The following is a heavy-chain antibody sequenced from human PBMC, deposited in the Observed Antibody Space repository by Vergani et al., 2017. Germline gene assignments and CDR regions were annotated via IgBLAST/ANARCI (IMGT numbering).Heavy chain of an antibody. CDR3: ARDLRLMYNRFDP. Sequence: QVQLVESEGGVVQPGRSLTLSCVASGFTFSSHGMHWVRQAPGKGLEWVAVIWYDGRNKQYADSVKGRFTVSRDNSQSTLYLQMNSLRAEDTAMYYCARDLRLMYNRFDPWGQGTLVTVSS. CDR2: IWYDGRNK. D-gene: IGHD3-3*01. J-gene: IGHJ5*02. CDR1: GFTFSSHG. V-gene: IGHV3-33*01.